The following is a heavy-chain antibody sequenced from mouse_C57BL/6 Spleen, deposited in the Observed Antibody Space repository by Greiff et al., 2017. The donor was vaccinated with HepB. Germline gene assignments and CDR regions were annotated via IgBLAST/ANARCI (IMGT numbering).Heavy chain of an antibody. CDR3: ARSGGGPPWFAY. CDR1: GYTFTSYW. CDR2: IHPNSGST. J-gene: IGHJ3*01. V-gene: IGHV1-64*01. Sequence: QVQLKQPGAELVKPGASVKLSCKASGYTFTSYWMHWVKQRPGQGLEWIGMIHPNSGSTNYNEKFKSKATLTVDKSSSTAYMQLSSLTSEDSAVYYCARSGGGPPWFAYWGQGTLVTVSA. D-gene: IGHD1-1*02.